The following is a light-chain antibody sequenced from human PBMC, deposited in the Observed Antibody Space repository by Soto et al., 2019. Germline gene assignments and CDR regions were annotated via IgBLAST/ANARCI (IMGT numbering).Light chain of an antibody. J-gene: IGLJ1*01. CDR2: EVS. V-gene: IGLV2-14*03. CDR3: SSHTTSNTRV. CDR1: SSDVGAYDF. Sequence: QSALTQPASVSGSPGQSIAISCTGTSSDVGAYDFVSWYQQHPDKAPKLLIYEVSNRPSGVSDRFSGSKSVNTATLTISGLQAEDEADYYCSSHTTSNTRVFGTGTKQTVL.